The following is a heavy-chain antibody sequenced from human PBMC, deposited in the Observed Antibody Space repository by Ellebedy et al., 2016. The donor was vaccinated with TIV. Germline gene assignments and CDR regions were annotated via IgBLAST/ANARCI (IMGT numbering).Heavy chain of an antibody. D-gene: IGHD4-23*01. CDR3: KGDAAGNGSKLHY. CDR2: IFSAADGGET. CDR1: GFPVTSNY. J-gene: IGHJ4*02. V-gene: IGHV3-53*01. Sequence: GESLKISCAASGFPVTSNYMNWVRQAPGKGLEWVSVIFSAADGGETHYADSVTGRFTISRDSSKNTLYLQMNSLRAENTAVYYCKGDAAGNGSKLHYWGQGALVTVSS.